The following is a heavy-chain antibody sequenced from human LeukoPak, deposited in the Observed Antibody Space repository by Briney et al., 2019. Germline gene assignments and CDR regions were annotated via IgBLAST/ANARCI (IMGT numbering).Heavy chain of an antibody. V-gene: IGHV5-51*01. CDR2: ISPDDSDT. CDR1: GYSFTSYW. CDR3: ATRSSAAAVFDY. D-gene: IGHD6-13*01. Sequence: GESLKISSKGSGYSFTSYWIGWVRQMPGKGLEWMGIISPDDSDTRYSPSFQGQVTISADKSISTAYLQWSSLKASDTAMYYCATRSSAAAVFDYWGQGTLVTVSS. J-gene: IGHJ4*02.